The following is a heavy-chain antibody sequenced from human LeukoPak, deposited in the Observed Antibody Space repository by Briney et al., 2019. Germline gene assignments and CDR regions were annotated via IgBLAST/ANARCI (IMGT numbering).Heavy chain of an antibody. J-gene: IGHJ4*02. D-gene: IGHD6-13*01. Sequence: ASVKVSCKASGYTFTSYDINWVRQATGQGLEWMGWMNPNSGNTGYAQKFQGRVTMTRNTSISTAYMELSSLRSEDTAVYYCARGRRIAAAGGTRGYYLDYWGRGTLVTVSS. CDR2: MNPNSGNT. CDR1: GYTFTSYD. CDR3: ARGRRIAAAGGTRGYYLDY. V-gene: IGHV1-8*01.